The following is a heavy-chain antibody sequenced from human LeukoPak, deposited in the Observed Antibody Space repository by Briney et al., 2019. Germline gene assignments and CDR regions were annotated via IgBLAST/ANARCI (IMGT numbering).Heavy chain of an antibody. Sequence: ASVKVSCKASGYTFSSYYIHWVRQAPGQGLEWMGIINPSGGSTNYAQRFQGRVTMTRDMSTSTVYMELSSLRSEDTAVYYCARRYYDILTDYYKFDYWGQGTLVTVSS. J-gene: IGHJ4*02. V-gene: IGHV1-46*01. CDR1: GYTFSSYY. CDR3: ARRYYDILTDYYKFDY. CDR2: INPSGGST. D-gene: IGHD3-9*01.